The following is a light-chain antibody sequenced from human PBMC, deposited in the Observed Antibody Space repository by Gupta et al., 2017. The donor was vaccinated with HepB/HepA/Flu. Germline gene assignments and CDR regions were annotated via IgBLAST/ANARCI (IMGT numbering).Light chain of an antibody. Sequence: QSALTQPASVSGSPGQSITISCTGTSSDVGAYNYVSWYQQHPDKAPKLIIFDASNRPSGVSNRFSGSKSGNTASLTISGLQAEDEADYYCSSQTITYTVVVGGGTKLTVL. J-gene: IGLJ2*01. CDR1: SSDVGAYNY. V-gene: IGLV2-14*03. CDR2: DAS. CDR3: SSQTITYTVV.